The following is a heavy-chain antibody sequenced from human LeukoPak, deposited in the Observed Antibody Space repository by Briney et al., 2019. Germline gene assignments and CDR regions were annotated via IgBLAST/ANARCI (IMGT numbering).Heavy chain of an antibody. CDR1: GGSISSSSYY. Sequence: EPSETLSLTCTVSGGSISSSSYYWGWIRRPPGKGLEWIGSIYYSGSTYYNPSLKSRVTISVDTSKNQFSLKLSSVTAADTAVYYCARLEGATYFDYWGQGTLVTVSS. J-gene: IGHJ4*02. CDR2: IYYSGST. D-gene: IGHD1-26*01. CDR3: ARLEGATYFDY. V-gene: IGHV4-39*01.